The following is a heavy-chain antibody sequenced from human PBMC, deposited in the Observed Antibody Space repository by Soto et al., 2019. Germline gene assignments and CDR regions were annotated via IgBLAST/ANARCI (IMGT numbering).Heavy chain of an antibody. D-gene: IGHD6-19*01. CDR1: GGTFSSYA. V-gene: IGHV1-69*12. CDR3: ARAGIAVAGTAGYYYGMDV. CDR2: IIPIFGTA. Sequence: QVQLVQSGAEVKKPGSSVKVSCKASGGTFSSYAISWVRQAPGQGLEWMGGIIPIFGTANYAQKFQGRDTSTADESTSTAYMELSSLRSEDTAVEYCARAGIAVAGTAGYYYGMDVWGQGTTVTVSS. J-gene: IGHJ6*02.